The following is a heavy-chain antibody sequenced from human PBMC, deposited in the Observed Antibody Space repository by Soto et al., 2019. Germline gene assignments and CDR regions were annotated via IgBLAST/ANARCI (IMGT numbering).Heavy chain of an antibody. Sequence: QVQLVQSGAEVKKPGASVKVSCKASGYTFTGYYMHWVRPAPGQGLEWMGWINPNSGGTNYAQKFQGWVTMTRDTSISTAYMELSRLRSDDTAVYYCAILGGERGYCSGGSCPFDYWGQGTLVTVSS. CDR1: GYTFTGYY. CDR2: INPNSGGT. V-gene: IGHV1-2*04. D-gene: IGHD2-15*01. J-gene: IGHJ4*02. CDR3: AILGGERGYCSGGSCPFDY.